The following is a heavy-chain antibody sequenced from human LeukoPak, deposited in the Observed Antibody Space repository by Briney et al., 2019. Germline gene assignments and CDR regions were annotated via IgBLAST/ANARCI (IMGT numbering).Heavy chain of an antibody. CDR2: ISQDGSDK. V-gene: IGHV3-7*01. J-gene: IGHJ3*02. Sequence: GGSLRLSCAASGFTFTNYWMRWVRQAPGKGLEWLASISQDGSDKNYVDSVKGRFTIPRDNAKNSLFLQMNTLRDEDTAVYYCAKAGAYRAFDIWGQGTMVTVSS. CDR1: GFTFTNYW. CDR3: AKAGAYRAFDI. D-gene: IGHD2-8*02.